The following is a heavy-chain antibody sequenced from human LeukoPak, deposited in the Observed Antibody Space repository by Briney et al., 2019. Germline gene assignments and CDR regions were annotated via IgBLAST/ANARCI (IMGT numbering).Heavy chain of an antibody. V-gene: IGHV3-49*04. CDR2: IRSKAYGGTT. D-gene: IGHD3-22*01. J-gene: IGHJ4*02. CDR3: TRLSYYDSSGSGTLDY. CDR1: GFTFGDYA. Sequence: PGGSLRLSCTASGFTFGDYAMSWVRQAPGKGLEWVGFIRSKAYGGTTEYAASVKGRFTISRDDSKSIAYLQMNSLKTEDTAVYYCTRLSYYDSSGSGTLDYWGQGTLVTVSS.